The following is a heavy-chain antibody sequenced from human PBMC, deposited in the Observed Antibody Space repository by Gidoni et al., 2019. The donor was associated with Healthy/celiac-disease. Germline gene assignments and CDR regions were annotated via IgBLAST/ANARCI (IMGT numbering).Heavy chain of an antibody. D-gene: IGHD4-17*01. CDR1: GYTFTSYA. CDR2: INAGNGNT. J-gene: IGHJ4*02. CDR3: ARDHFRWAVTTLREIYDY. Sequence: QVQLVQSGAEVKKPGASVKVSGKASGYTFTSYAMHWVRQAPGQRLEWMGWINAGNGNTKYSQKFQGRVTITRDTSASTAYMELSSLRSEDTAVYYCARDHFRWAVTTLREIYDYWGQGTLVTVSS. V-gene: IGHV1-3*01.